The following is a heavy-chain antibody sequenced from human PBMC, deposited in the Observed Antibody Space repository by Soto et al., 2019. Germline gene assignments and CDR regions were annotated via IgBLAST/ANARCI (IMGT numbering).Heavy chain of an antibody. Sequence: LSLTCTVSGGSISSYYWSWIRQPPGKGLEWIGYIYYSGSTNYNPSLKSRVTISVDTSKNQFSLKLSSVTAADTAVYYCARATYYYDSSGYYSAFDIWGQGTMVTVSS. D-gene: IGHD3-22*01. CDR1: GGSISSYY. CDR3: ARATYYYDSSGYYSAFDI. V-gene: IGHV4-59*01. J-gene: IGHJ3*02. CDR2: IYYSGST.